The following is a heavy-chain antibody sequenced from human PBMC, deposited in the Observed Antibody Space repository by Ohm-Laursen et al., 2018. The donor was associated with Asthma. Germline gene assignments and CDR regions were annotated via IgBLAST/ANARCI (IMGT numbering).Heavy chain of an antibody. CDR3: ARCRSRSSTSCGYFDY. J-gene: IGHJ4*02. CDR1: GFTFSSYA. D-gene: IGHD2-2*01. Sequence: GSLRLSCSASGFTFSSYAMSWVRQAPGKGLEWVSAISGSGGSTYYADSVKGRFTISRDNSKNTLYLQMNNVRPEDTAVYYCARCRSRSSTSCGYFDYWGQGTLVTVSS. V-gene: IGHV3-23*01. CDR2: ISGSGGST.